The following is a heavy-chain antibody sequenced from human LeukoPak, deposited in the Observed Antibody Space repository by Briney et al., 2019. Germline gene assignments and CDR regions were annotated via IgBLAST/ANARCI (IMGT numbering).Heavy chain of an antibody. D-gene: IGHD6-19*01. CDR3: ASSRSGWYWDFDY. CDR1: GYSFTSYG. V-gene: IGHV1-18*01. J-gene: IGHJ4*02. CDR2: ISAHNGNT. Sequence: AAVKVSCKASGYSFTSYGISWVRQAPGQGLEWMGWISAHNGNTNYAQKLQGRVTMTTDTSTSTAYMELRSLRSDDTAVYYCASSRSGWYWDFDYWGQGTLVTVSS.